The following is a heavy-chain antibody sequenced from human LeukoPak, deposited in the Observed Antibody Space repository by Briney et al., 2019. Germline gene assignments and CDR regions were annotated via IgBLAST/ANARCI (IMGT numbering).Heavy chain of an antibody. Sequence: GGSLRLSYVASGFTFSNYWLTWVRQAPGKGLECVANIKQDGSEKSYVDSVKGRFTISRDNAKNSVYLQMNSLRVEDTAVYYCARGASSAYYVDYWGQGTLVSVSS. D-gene: IGHD3-22*01. V-gene: IGHV3-7*01. CDR1: GFTFSNYW. CDR2: IKQDGSEK. J-gene: IGHJ4*02. CDR3: ARGASSAYYVDY.